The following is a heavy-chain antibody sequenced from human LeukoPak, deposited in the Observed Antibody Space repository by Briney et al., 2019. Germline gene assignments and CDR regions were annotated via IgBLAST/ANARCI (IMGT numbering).Heavy chain of an antibody. J-gene: IGHJ4*02. CDR1: GYTFSAYT. V-gene: IGHV1-2*02. D-gene: IGHD1-1*01. CDR3: VRFENWNDPSGYQEY. CDR2: INSNSGGT. Sequence: ASVKVSCKASGYTFSAYTMYWVRQVPGRGFEWMGWINSNSGGTRYPQEFQGRVTMTRDTSISTAYMELTSLKSDDTAVYYCVRFENWNDPSGYQEYWGQGTLVTVSS.